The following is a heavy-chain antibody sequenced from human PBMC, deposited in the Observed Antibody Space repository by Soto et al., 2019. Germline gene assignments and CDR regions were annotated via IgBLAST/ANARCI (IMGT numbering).Heavy chain of an antibody. J-gene: IGHJ6*02. D-gene: IGHD3-9*01. CDR3: ARDIDDILTGYPGRYYGMDV. CDR1: GFTFSSYS. V-gene: IGHV3-21*01. CDR2: ISSSSSYI. Sequence: EVQLVESGGGLVKPGGSLRLSCAASGFTFSSYSMNWVRQAPGKGLEWVSSISSSSSYIYYADSVKGRFTISRDNAKNSLYLQMNSLRAEDTAVYYCARDIDDILTGYPGRYYGMDVWGQGTTVTVSS.